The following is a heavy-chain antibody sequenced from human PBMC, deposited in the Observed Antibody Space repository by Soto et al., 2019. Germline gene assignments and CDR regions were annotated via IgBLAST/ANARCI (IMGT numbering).Heavy chain of an antibody. Sequence: QVQLVQSGDEVKKPGASVKVSCKASGYIFVNYGIAWVRQAPGQGLEWMGWISPYTGNTHSATKVQGRLTMTTDTCTSTAYMDLGSLTSEDTAVSYCVIVDNYVTPTPQDVWGQGTTVTVSS. CDR2: ISPYTGNT. J-gene: IGHJ6*02. V-gene: IGHV1-18*01. CDR1: GYIFVNYG. D-gene: IGHD3-16*01. CDR3: VIVDNYVTPTPQDV.